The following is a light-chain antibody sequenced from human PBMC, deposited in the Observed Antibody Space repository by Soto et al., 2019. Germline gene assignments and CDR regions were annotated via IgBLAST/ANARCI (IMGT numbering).Light chain of an antibody. V-gene: IGKV1-39*01. CDR2: AAS. CDR3: QQSFSSPRS. J-gene: IGKJ2*03. CDR1: QNISSY. Sequence: IPMTPSPSSRPGSVGDEPPSTGRASQNISSYLNWYRHKAGRAPELLIYAASTLHRRVPSSFSGRGSGPAFLPTITSLQPEDFATYYCQQSFSSPRSFGQGTKVDI.